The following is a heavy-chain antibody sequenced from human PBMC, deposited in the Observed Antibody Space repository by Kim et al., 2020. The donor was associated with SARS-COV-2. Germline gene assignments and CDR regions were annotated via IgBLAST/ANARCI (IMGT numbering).Heavy chain of an antibody. CDR3: ARALFHYDSSGYPLDY. V-gene: IGHV3-66*02. CDR1: GLTVSSNY. J-gene: IGHJ4*02. Sequence: GGSLRLSCVASGLTVSSNYISWVRQAPGKGLEWVSIIHSGGNTYYADSVKGRFTISRDNSKNTLYLQLNSLRLEDTAVYYCARALFHYDSSGYPLDYWGQGTLVTVSS. D-gene: IGHD3-22*01. CDR2: IHSGGNT.